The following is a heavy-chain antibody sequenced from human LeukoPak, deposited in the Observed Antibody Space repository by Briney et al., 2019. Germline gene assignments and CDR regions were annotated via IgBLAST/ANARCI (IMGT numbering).Heavy chain of an antibody. CDR1: GGSISSGSYY. J-gene: IGHJ3*02. V-gene: IGHV4-61*02. CDR3: ARDGPSAQWLVLGDAFDI. D-gene: IGHD6-19*01. Sequence: SQTLSLTCTVSGGSISSGSYYWSWIRQPAGKGLEWIGRIYTSGSTNYNPSLKSRVTISVDTSKNQFSLKLSSVTAADTAVYYCARDGPSAQWLVLGDAFDIWGQGTMVTVSS. CDR2: IYTSGST.